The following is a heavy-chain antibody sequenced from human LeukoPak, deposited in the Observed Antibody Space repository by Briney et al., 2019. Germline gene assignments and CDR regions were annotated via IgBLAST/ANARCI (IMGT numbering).Heavy chain of an antibody. D-gene: IGHD5-12*01. CDR3: ARAHLLRSWVGGYDYQFFDY. CDR2: IIPIFGTA. J-gene: IGHJ4*02. CDR1: GGTFSSYA. V-gene: IGHV1-69*01. Sequence: GASVKVSCKASGGTFSSYAISWVRQAPGQGLEWMGGIIPIFGTANYAQKFQGRVTITADESTSTAYMELSSLRSEDTAVYYCARAHLLRSWVGGYDYQFFDYWGQGTLVTVSS.